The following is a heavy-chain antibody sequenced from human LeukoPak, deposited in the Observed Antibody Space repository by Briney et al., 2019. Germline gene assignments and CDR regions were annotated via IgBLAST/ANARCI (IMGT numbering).Heavy chain of an antibody. J-gene: IGHJ4*02. Sequence: GGSLRLSCAASGFTFSNYWMHWVRQAPGKGLVWVAHINSDGSSTSYVDSVEGRFTISRDNAKNTLYLQMNSLRATDTAVCYCARPPPYESGLAEFRGQGTLVTVSS. D-gene: IGHD3-10*01. CDR3: ARPPPYESGLAEF. CDR2: INSDGSST. CDR1: GFTFSNYW. V-gene: IGHV3-74*01.